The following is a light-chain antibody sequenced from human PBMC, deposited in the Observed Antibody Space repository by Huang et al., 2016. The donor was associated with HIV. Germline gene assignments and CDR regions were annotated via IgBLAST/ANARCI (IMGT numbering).Light chain of an antibody. CDR1: HSVGSN. V-gene: IGKV3-15*01. CDR2: GAS. CDR3: QQYYTWPLT. J-gene: IGKJ1*01. Sequence: EIVMTQSPATLSVSPGDRATLSCTASHSVGSNLAWYQQKPGQAPRLLFYGASARATGNPARFSGGGSGTEFTLTISSLQSEDFAVYSCQQYYTWPLTFGQGTKVEI.